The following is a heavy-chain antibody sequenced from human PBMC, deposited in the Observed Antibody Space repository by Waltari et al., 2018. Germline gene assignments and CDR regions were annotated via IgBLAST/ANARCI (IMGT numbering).Heavy chain of an antibody. J-gene: IGHJ4*02. CDR1: GYSISSGYY. CDR3: ARSSSSWRATDY. CDR2: IYHSGST. D-gene: IGHD6-13*01. Sequence: QVQLQESGPGLVKPSATLSLTCAVSGYSISSGYYWGWIRQPPGKGLEWIGSIYHSGSTYCNPSLKGRVTISVDTSKNQFSLKLSSVTAADTAVYYCARSSSSWRATDYWGQGTLVTVSS. V-gene: IGHV4-38-2*01.